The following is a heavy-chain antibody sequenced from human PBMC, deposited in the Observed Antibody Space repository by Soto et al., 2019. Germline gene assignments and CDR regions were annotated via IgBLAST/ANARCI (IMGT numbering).Heavy chain of an antibody. D-gene: IGHD3-22*01. J-gene: IGHJ4*02. Sequence: SETLSLTCTVSGGSISSGGYYWSWIRQHPGKGLEWIGYIYYSGSTYYNPSLKSRVTISVDRSKNQFSLKLSSVTAADTAVYYCATTSYYYDSSGYSIPYYFDYWGQGTLVTVSS. CDR3: ATTSYYYDSSGYSIPYYFDY. CDR1: GGSISSGGYY. V-gene: IGHV4-31*09. CDR2: IYYSGST.